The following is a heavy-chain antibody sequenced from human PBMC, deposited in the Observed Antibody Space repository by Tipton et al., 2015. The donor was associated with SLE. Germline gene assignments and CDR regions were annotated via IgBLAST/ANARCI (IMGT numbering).Heavy chain of an antibody. Sequence: GSLRLSCKASGFTFGNAWMSWIRQSPGKGLEWLAYISSSGSPKYYADSVKGRFTISRDNSKNTLYLQMNSLRPEDTAVYFCARGGVSLMAVTNPVPDYWGQGTLVTVSS. J-gene: IGHJ4*02. V-gene: IGHV3-11*04. CDR2: ISSSGSPK. D-gene: IGHD4-17*01. CDR3: ARGGVSLMAVTNPVPDY. CDR1: GFTFGNAW.